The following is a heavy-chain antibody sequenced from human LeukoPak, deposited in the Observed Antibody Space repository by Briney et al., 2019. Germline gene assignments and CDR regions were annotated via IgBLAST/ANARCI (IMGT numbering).Heavy chain of an antibody. J-gene: IGHJ4*02. Sequence: GGSLRLSCAASGFTFSSYSMNWVRQAPGKGLEWVSYISSSSSTIYYADSVKGRFTISRDNAKNSLYLQMNSLRAEDTAVYYCAREKNYDYVWGSYRYSYFDYWGQGTLVTVS. CDR2: ISSSSSTI. CDR1: GFTFSSYS. D-gene: IGHD3-16*02. CDR3: AREKNYDYVWGSYRYSYFDY. V-gene: IGHV3-48*01.